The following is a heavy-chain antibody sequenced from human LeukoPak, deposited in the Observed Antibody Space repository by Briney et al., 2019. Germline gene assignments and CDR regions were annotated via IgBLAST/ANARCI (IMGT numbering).Heavy chain of an antibody. J-gene: IGHJ5*02. V-gene: IGHV4-59*08. CDR3: ARAPHRSYNWFDP. CDR1: GGSISSYY. CDR2: IYYSGST. Sequence: SETLSLTCTVSGGSISSYYWSWIRQPPGKGLEWIGYIYYSGSTNYNPSLKSRVTISVDTSKNQFSLKLSSVTAAGTAVYYCARAPHRSYNWFDPWGQGTLVTVSS.